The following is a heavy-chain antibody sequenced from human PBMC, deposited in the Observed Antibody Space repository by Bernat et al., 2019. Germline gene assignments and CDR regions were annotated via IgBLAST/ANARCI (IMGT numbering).Heavy chain of an antibody. CDR3: AKDGKYIWFDP. D-gene: IGHD6-6*01. CDR1: GFTFSSYG. J-gene: IGHJ5*02. Sequence: QVQLVESGGGVVQPGRSLRLSCAASGFTFSSYGMRWVRQAPGKGLEWVAVISYDGSNKYYADSVKGRFTISRDNSKNTLYLQMNSLRAEDTAVYYCAKDGKYIWFDPWGQGTLVTVSS. V-gene: IGHV3-30*18. CDR2: ISYDGSNK.